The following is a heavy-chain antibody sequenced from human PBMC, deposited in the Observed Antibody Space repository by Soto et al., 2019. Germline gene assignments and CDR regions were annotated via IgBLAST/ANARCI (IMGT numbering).Heavy chain of an antibody. CDR2: ISYDGSNK. J-gene: IGHJ4*02. V-gene: IGHV3-30*18. CDR3: AKDREGSSWYFDY. Sequence: PGGSLRLSCAASGFTFSSYGMHWVRQAPGKGLEWVAVISYDGSNKYYADSVKGRFTISRDNSKNTLYLQMNSLRAEDTAVYYCAKDREGSSWYFDYWGQGTLVTVSS. CDR1: GFTFSSYG. D-gene: IGHD6-13*01.